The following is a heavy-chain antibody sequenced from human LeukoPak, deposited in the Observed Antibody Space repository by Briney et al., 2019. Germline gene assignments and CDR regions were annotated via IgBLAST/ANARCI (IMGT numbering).Heavy chain of an antibody. D-gene: IGHD3-22*01. CDR2: INGSGGST. CDR1: GFTFSSYA. Sequence: GGSLRLSCAASGFTFSSYAMSWVRQAPGKGLEWVSAINGSGGSTYYADAMKGWFTISRDKYKNTLYLQMNSLRAEDTAVYYCAKANYYDRSGYYLLDYWGPGTLVTVSS. V-gene: IGHV3-23*01. J-gene: IGHJ4*02. CDR3: AKANYYDRSGYYLLDY.